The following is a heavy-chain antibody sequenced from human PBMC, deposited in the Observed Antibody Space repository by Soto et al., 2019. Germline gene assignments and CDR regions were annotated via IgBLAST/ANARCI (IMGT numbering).Heavy chain of an antibody. CDR1: GFTFSGSA. CDR3: TRHYGDPKSRFDY. Sequence: GGSLRLSCAASGFTFSGSAMHWVRQASGKGLEWVGRIRSKANNYATAYTASVKGRFTISRDDSKNTAYLQMNSLKTEDTAVYYCTRHYGDPKSRFDYWGQGTLVTVSS. CDR2: IRSKANNYAT. V-gene: IGHV3-73*01. D-gene: IGHD4-17*01. J-gene: IGHJ4*02.